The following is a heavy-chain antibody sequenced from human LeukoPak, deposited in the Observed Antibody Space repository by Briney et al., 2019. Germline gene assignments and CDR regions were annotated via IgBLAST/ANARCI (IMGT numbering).Heavy chain of an antibody. CDR1: GGSISTSNYY. CDR3: ASDHCSGGSCYPDY. V-gene: IGHV4-39*07. D-gene: IGHD2-15*01. CDR2: IFYSGST. Sequence: SETLSLTCTVSGGSISTSNYYWGWIRQPPGKGLEWIGNIFYSGSTYYSPSLRSRVTISLDTSRNQFSLKLSSVTAADTAVYYCASDHCSGGSCYPDYWGQGTLVTVSS. J-gene: IGHJ4*02.